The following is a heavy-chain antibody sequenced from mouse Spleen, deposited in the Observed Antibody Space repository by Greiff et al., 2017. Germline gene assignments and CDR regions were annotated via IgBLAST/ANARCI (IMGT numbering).Heavy chain of an antibody. CDR3: ARKGLYFDY. V-gene: IGHV3-6*01. Sequence: EVQLQESGPGLVKPSQSLSLTCSVTGYSITSGYYWNWIRQFPGNKLEWMGYISYDGSNNYNPSLKNRISITRDTSKNQFFLKLNSVTTEDTATYYCARKGLYFDYWGQGTTRTGSS. CDR1: GYSITSGYY. CDR2: ISYDGSN. J-gene: IGHJ2*01.